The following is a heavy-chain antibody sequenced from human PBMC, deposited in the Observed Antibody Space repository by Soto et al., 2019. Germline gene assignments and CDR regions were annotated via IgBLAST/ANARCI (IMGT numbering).Heavy chain of an antibody. CDR3: ARGGQGVVVVAATYDY. CDR1: GGSFSGYY. D-gene: IGHD2-15*01. J-gene: IGHJ4*02. V-gene: IGHV4-34*01. CDR2: INHSGST. Sequence: SETLSLTCAVYGGSFSGYYWSWIRQPPGKGLEWIGEINHSGSTNYNPSLKSRVTISVDTSKNQFSLKLSSVTAADTAVYYCARGGQGVVVVAATYDYWGQGTLDTVSS.